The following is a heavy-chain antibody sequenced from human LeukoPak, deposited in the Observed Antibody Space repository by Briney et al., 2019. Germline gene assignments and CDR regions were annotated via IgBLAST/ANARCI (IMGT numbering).Heavy chain of an antibody. CDR1: GFTVSRND. Sequence: GGSLRLSCAASGFTVSRNDMSWVRQAPGKGLEWVSVIYSGGSTYYADSVKGRFTISRDNSKNTLYLQMNSLRAEDTAVYYCARVETGYSYLFDYWGQGTLVTVSS. CDR3: ARVETGYSYLFDY. D-gene: IGHD3-9*01. V-gene: IGHV3-66*01. J-gene: IGHJ4*02. CDR2: IYSGGST.